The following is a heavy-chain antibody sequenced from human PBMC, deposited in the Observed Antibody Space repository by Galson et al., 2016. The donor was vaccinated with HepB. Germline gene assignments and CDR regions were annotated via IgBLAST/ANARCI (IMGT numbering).Heavy chain of an antibody. Sequence: SLRLSCAASGFTFSSHWMHWVRQAPGKGLEWVSAISGSGGSTYYADSVKGRFTISRDNSKNTLYLQMNSLRAEDTAVYYCAKHRDGGGFRVWVWAFGEFDYWGQGTLVTVSS. D-gene: IGHD3-16*01. CDR2: ISGSGGST. J-gene: IGHJ4*02. V-gene: IGHV3-23*01. CDR1: GFTFSSHW. CDR3: AKHRDGGGFRVWVWAFGEFDY.